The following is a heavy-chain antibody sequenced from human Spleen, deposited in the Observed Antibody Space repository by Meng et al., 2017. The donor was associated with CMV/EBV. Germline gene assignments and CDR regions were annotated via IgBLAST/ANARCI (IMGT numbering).Heavy chain of an antibody. CDR2: ISGSGGST. J-gene: IGHJ3*02. CDR3: ANRIWGAFDI. CDR1: GFTFSSYA. V-gene: IGHV3-23*01. D-gene: IGHD7-27*01. Sequence: GESLKISCAASGFTFSSYAMSWVRQAPGKGLEWVSAISGSGGSTYYADSVKGRFTISRDNSKNTLYLQMNSLRAEDTAVYYCANRIWGAFDIWGQGTMVTVSS.